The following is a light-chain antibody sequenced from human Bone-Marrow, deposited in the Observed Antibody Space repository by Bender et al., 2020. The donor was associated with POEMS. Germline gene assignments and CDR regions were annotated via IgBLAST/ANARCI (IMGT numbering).Light chain of an antibody. Sequence: SYELTQPPSVSVSPGQTARITCSGDALPNQFAYWYQQKPGQAPVLVIYKDSERPSRIPERFSGSSSGTTVTLTVSGVQAEDEAEYYCQAADNSGTYVLFGGGTKVTVL. CDR1: ALPNQF. J-gene: IGLJ2*01. CDR3: QAADNSGTYVL. V-gene: IGLV3-25*03. CDR2: KDS.